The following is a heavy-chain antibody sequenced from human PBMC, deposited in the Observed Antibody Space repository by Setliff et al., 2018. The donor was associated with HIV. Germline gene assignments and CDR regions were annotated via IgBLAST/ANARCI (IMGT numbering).Heavy chain of an antibody. Sequence: SETLSLTCTVSGGSMTSGNYYWGWIRQSPGRGLERIGSISSSGSTTYHPSLRSRVTVSAATSKNQFSLKLTSVTAADTAVYFCARDPHYFDTSGHYSWFYFDYWGQGTLVTVPQ. V-gene: IGHV4-39*07. CDR3: ARDPHYFDTSGHYSWFYFDY. J-gene: IGHJ4*02. CDR1: GGSMTSGNYY. CDR2: ISSSGST. D-gene: IGHD3-22*01.